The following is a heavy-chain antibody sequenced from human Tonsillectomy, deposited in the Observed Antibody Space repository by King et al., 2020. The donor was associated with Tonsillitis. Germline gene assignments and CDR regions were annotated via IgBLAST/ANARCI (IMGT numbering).Heavy chain of an antibody. V-gene: IGHV4-34*01. CDR2: INHSGST. Sequence: VQLPQWGAGLLKPSETLSLTCAVYSGSFSDYYWSWLRQPPGKGLEWIGEINHSGSTNYNSSLKSRVLISVDTSREHFSLNLNSVTAADTAVYYCAREGRAEGRTSGAFDIWGQGTMVTVSS. CDR3: AREGRAEGRTSGAFDI. D-gene: IGHD2-2*01. CDR1: SGSFSDYY. J-gene: IGHJ3*02.